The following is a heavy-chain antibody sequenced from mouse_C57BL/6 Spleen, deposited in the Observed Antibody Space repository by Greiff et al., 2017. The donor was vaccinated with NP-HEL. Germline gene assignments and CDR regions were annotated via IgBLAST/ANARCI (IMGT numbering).Heavy chain of an antibody. CDR3: ARWLLLDY. D-gene: IGHD2-3*01. CDR2: IYPGDGDT. CDR1: GYAFSSSW. J-gene: IGHJ2*01. V-gene: IGHV1-82*01. Sequence: VQLQQPGPELVKPGASVKISCKASGYAFSSSWMNWVKQRPGKGLEWIGRIYPGDGDTNYNGKFKGKATLTADKSSSTAYMQLSSLASEDSAVYFCARWLLLDYWGQGTTLTVSS.